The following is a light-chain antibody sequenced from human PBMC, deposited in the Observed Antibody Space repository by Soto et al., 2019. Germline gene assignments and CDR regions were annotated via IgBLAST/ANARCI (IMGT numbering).Light chain of an antibody. V-gene: IGLV1-51*01. Sequence: QSVLTQPPSVSAAPGQKVTISCSGSSPNIGSNYVSWYQQLPGTAPKLLIYDNNKRPSGIPDRFSGSKSGTSATLGITGLQTGDEADYYCGTWDGSLSAVVFGGGTKVTVL. J-gene: IGLJ2*01. CDR1: SPNIGSNY. CDR3: GTWDGSLSAVV. CDR2: DNN.